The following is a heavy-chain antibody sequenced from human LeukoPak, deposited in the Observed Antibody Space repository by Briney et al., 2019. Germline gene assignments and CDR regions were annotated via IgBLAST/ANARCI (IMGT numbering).Heavy chain of an antibody. V-gene: IGHV1-18*04. D-gene: IGHD2/OR15-2a*01. CDR3: ARVQDSTIFDY. CDR1: GYTFTSYY. CDR2: ISAYNGNT. Sequence: ASVKVSCKASGYTFTSYYMHWVRQAPGQGLEWMGWISAYNGNTNYAQKLQGRVTMTTDTSTSTAYMELRSLRSDDTAVYYCARVQDSTIFDYWGQGTLVTVSS. J-gene: IGHJ4*02.